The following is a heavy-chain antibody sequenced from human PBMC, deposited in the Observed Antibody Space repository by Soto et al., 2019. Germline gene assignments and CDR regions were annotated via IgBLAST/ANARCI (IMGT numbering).Heavy chain of an antibody. V-gene: IGHV4-34*01. J-gene: IGHJ6*03. CDR1: GGSFSGYY. CDR3: ARAPLIAARPYYYYYMDV. CDR2: INHSGST. Sequence: PSETLSLTCAVYGGSFSGYYWSWIRQPPGKGLEWIGEINHSGSTDYNPSLKSRVTISVDTSKNQFSLKLSSVTAADTAVYYCARAPLIAARPYYYYYMDVWGKGTTVTVSS. D-gene: IGHD6-6*01.